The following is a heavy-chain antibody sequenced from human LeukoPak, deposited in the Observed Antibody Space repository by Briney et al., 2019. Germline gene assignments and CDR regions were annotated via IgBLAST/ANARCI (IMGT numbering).Heavy chain of an antibody. CDR1: GVTFSSYG. J-gene: IGHJ4*02. V-gene: IGHV3-30*03. Sequence: PGGSLRLSCAASGVTFSSYGMRWVRQAPGKGLEWVAVISYDGSNKYYADSVKGRFTISRDNSKNTLYLQMNSLRAEDTAVYYCASIGGASDYWGQGTLVTVSS. CDR3: ASIGGASDY. D-gene: IGHD3-10*01. CDR2: ISYDGSNK.